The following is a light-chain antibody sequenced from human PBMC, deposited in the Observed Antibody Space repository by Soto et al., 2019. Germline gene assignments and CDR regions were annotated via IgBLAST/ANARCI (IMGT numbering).Light chain of an antibody. V-gene: IGKV1-39*01. CDR2: AAS. J-gene: IGKJ1*01. CDR1: QSISSY. Sequence: DIQMTQSPSSLSASVGDRVTITCRASQSISSYLNWYQQKPGKAPKLLIYAASSLQSEVPSRFSGSGSGTDFTLTISSLQPEDFATYYCQQSYSTLLTFGQGTKVDIK. CDR3: QQSYSTLLT.